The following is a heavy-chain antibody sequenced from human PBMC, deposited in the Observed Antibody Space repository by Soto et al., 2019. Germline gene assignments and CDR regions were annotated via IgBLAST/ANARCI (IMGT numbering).Heavy chain of an antibody. V-gene: IGHV4-59*01. CDR1: GGSISSYY. Sequence: SETLSLTCTVSGGSISSYYWSWIRQPPGKGLEWIGYIYYSGSTNYNPSLKSRVTISVDTSKNQFSLKLSSVTAADTAVYYCAREVRGRNWFGPWGQGTLVTVSS. CDR2: IYYSGST. J-gene: IGHJ5*02. CDR3: AREVRGRNWFGP. D-gene: IGHD2-2*01.